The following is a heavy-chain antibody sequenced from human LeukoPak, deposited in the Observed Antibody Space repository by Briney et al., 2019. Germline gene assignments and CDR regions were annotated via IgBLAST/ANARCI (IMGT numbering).Heavy chain of an antibody. CDR1: GFTVSSNY. V-gene: IGHV3-66*01. CDR2: IYSGGST. CDR3: ARVSRGSMGGD. J-gene: IGHJ4*02. D-gene: IGHD3-16*01. Sequence: GGSLRLSCAASGFTVSSNYMSWVRQAPGKGLEWVSVIYSGGSTYYADSVKGRFTISRDNSKNTLYLQMNSLRAEDTAVYYCARVSRGSMGGDWGQGTLVTVSS.